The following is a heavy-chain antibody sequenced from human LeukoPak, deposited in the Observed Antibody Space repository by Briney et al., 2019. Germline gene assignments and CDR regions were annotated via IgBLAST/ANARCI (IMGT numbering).Heavy chain of an antibody. Sequence: GGSLRLSCAASGFTFDDYAMHWVRQAPGKGLEWVSGISWNSGSIGYADSVKGRFTISRDNAKNSLYLQMNSLRAEDTALYYCARTSKLYCSSTSCYSGYYYYYGMDVWGQGTTVTVSS. D-gene: IGHD2-2*01. CDR3: ARTSKLYCSSTSCYSGYYYYYGMDV. CDR1: GFTFDDYA. V-gene: IGHV3-9*01. J-gene: IGHJ6*02. CDR2: ISWNSGSI.